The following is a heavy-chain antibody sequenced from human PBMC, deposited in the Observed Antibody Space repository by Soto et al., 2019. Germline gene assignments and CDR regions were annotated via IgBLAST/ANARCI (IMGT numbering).Heavy chain of an antibody. CDR2: IDPSDSYT. CDR3: ARHAPYSGSYYPIEAFDI. J-gene: IGHJ3*02. Sequence: LGESLKISCKGSGYSFTSYWISWVRQMSGKGLEWMGRIDPSDSYTNYSPSFQGHVTISADKSISTAYLQWSSLKASDTALFYFARHAPYSGSYYPIEAFDIWGQGKMVTVSS. V-gene: IGHV5-10-1*01. CDR1: GYSFTSYW. D-gene: IGHD1-26*01.